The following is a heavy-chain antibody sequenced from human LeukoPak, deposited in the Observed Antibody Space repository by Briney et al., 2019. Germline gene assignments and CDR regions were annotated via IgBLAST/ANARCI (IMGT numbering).Heavy chain of an antibody. V-gene: IGHV4-39*02. J-gene: IGHJ4*02. CDR2: VSYSGTT. Sequence: SETLSLTCSVSGDSITRSTSYWAWIRQPPGKGLEWIGSVSYSGTTYYRPSLKSRVTISPDTSKNHFSLKLNSVTAADTAVYYCARLTKGRFFDYFFDFWGQGALVTVSS. D-gene: IGHD3-9*01. CDR1: GDSITRSTSY. CDR3: ARLTKGRFFDYFFDF.